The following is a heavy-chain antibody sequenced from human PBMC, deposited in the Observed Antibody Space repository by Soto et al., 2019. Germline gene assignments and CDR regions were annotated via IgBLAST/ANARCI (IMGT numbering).Heavy chain of an antibody. CDR2: IGTTGDT. J-gene: IGHJ4*02. CDR3: ARAIGPTLFDY. CDR1: GFTFSSYD. Sequence: VGSLRLSCSASGFTFSSYDMRWVRQGTGKGLEWVSAIGTTGDTYYAGSVKGRFTISRENAKNSLYLQMNSLRAGDTAIYFCARAIGPTLFDYWGQGTLVTVSS. V-gene: IGHV3-13*04. D-gene: IGHD3-22*01.